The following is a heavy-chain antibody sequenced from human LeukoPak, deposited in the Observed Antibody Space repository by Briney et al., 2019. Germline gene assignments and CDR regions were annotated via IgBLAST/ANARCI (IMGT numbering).Heavy chain of an antibody. V-gene: IGHV3-21*01. CDR1: GFTFSSDS. D-gene: IGHD3-22*01. CDR2: ISGSSSYI. J-gene: IGHJ4*02. CDR3: ARDGASGSSFDH. Sequence: PGGSLRLSCAASGFTFSSDSMNWVRQAPGKGLEWVSSISGSSSYIYYADSVKGRFTISRDNAKNSLYLQMNSLRAEDTAVYYCARDGASGSSFDHWGQGTLVTVSS.